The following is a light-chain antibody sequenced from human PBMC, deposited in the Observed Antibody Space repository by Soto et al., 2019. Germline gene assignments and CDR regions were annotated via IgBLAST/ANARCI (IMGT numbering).Light chain of an antibody. CDR1: QSISSF. CDR3: QQSYNPPLT. J-gene: IGKJ4*01. CDR2: AAS. V-gene: IGKV1-39*01. Sequence: DIHMTQSPSSLSTSVGDRVTITCRASQSISSFLNWYQQKPGKAPRLLIYAASSLQSGVPSRFSGSGSGTDFTLTISSLQPEDFATYYCQQSYNPPLTFGGGTKVDIK.